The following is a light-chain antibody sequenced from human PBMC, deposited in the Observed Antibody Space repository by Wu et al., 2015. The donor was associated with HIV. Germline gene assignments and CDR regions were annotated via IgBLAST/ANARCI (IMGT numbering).Light chain of an antibody. J-gene: IGKJ1*01. CDR1: RDVGSN. CDR3: QQYNSLWT. CDR2: ASS. Sequence: MSQSPATLSAFPGQRVTLSCRTSRDVGSNLAWYQHRPGRTPRLLIFASSTRVTGIPSRFSGSGSGTEFTLTINSLESEDFAIYYCQQYNSLWTFGPGTRIDIK. V-gene: IGKV3-15*01.